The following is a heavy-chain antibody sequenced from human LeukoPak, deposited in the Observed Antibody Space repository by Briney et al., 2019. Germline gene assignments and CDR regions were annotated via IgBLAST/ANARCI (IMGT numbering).Heavy chain of an antibody. CDR2: INHSGST. J-gene: IGHJ5*02. CDR3: ARGSYSSSWYGEDAILYNWFDP. V-gene: IGHV4-34*01. Sequence: SETLSFACAVYGGSFSGYYWSWIRQPPGKGLEWIGEINHSGSTNYNPSLKSRVTISVDTSKNQFSLKLSSVTAADTAVYYCARGSYSSSWYGEDAILYNWFDPWGQGTLVTVSS. D-gene: IGHD6-13*01. CDR1: GGSFSGYY.